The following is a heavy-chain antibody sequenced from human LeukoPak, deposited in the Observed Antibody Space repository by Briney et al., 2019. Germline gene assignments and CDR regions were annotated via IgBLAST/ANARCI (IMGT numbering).Heavy chain of an antibody. D-gene: IGHD3-22*01. CDR2: VRYDGTNK. CDR1: GFTFSIYG. J-gene: IGHJ4*02. V-gene: IGHV3-30*02. Sequence: GGSXXLSCAASGFTFSIYGMHWVRQGPGKGLEWVAFVRYDGTNKYYADSVKRRFTISRDNSKNTLYLQMNRLRTEDTAVYYCAKNQYYYDTSGYNDYWGQGTLVTVSS. CDR3: AKNQYYYDTSGYNDY.